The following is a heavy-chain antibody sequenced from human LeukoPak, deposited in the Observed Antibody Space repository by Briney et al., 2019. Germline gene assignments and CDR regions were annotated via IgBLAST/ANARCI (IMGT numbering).Heavy chain of an antibody. CDR1: GGTFSSYA. V-gene: IGHV1-69*13. CDR2: IIPIFGTA. D-gene: IGHD3-9*01. Sequence: SVKVSCTASGGTFSSYAISWVRQAPGQGLEWMGGIIPIFGTANYAQKFQGRVTITADESTSTAYMELSSLRSEDTAVYYCARRYDILTGYSLPDNWFDPWGRGTLVTVSS. J-gene: IGHJ5*02. CDR3: ARRYDILTGYSLPDNWFDP.